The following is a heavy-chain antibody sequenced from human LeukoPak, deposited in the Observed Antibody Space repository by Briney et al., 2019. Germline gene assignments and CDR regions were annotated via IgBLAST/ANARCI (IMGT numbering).Heavy chain of an antibody. CDR3: TRVRDGYSSSWYDYYYYMDV. V-gene: IGHV3-30*03. J-gene: IGHJ6*03. CDR2: ISYDGSNK. D-gene: IGHD6-13*01. CDR1: GFTFSSYG. Sequence: GGSLRLSCAASGFTFSSYGMHWVRQAPGKGLEWVAVISYDGSNKYYADSVKGRFTISRDDSKSIAYLQMNSLKTEDTAVYYCTRVRDGYSSSWYDYYYYMDVWGKGTTVTISS.